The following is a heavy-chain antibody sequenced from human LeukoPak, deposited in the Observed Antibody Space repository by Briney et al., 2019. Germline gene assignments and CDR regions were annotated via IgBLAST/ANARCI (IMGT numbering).Heavy chain of an antibody. D-gene: IGHD6-6*01. Sequence: GESLKISCKASGYNFTNHWVAWVRQRPGKGLEWTGIIWPDDSDTRYSPSFQGLVSISVDKSISTAHLQWRSLKASDTALYFCARHSDVPLDLWGQGTLVIVSS. CDR3: ARHSDVPLDL. V-gene: IGHV5-51*01. CDR1: GYNFTNHW. CDR2: IWPDDSDT. J-gene: IGHJ5*02.